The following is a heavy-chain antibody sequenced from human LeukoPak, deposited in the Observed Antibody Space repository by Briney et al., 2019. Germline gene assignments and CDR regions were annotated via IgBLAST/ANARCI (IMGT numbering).Heavy chain of an antibody. CDR1: GGSFSGYY. D-gene: IGHD4-23*01. J-gene: IGHJ3*02. CDR3: ARRGGGYSSDAFDI. V-gene: IGHV4-34*01. Sequence: SETLSLTCAVYGGSFSGYYWSWIRQPPGKGLEWIGEINHSGSTNYNPSLKSRVTISVDTSKNQFSLKLSSVTAADTAVYYCARRGGGYSSDAFDIWGQGTMVTVSS. CDR2: INHSGST.